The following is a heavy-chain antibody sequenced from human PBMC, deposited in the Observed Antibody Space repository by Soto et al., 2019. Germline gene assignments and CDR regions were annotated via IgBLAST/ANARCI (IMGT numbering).Heavy chain of an antibody. D-gene: IGHD1-26*01. CDR3: ARREIQGPIDY. Sequence: QVQLQESGPGLVKPSDTLSLTCAVSGYSISSGNWWGWIRHPPGKGVGWMGDFYYRGTTYYNPSLKRRVTMSVHTSKNQFSLKLTSVTAVDTAVYYCARREIQGPIDYWGQGALVTVSS. CDR1: GYSISSGNW. J-gene: IGHJ4*02. CDR2: FYYRGTT. V-gene: IGHV4-28*01.